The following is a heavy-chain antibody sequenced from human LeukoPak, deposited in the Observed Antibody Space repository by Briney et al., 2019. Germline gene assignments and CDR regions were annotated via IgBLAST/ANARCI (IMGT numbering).Heavy chain of an antibody. CDR3: ARADGGYCSSTTCPTRFDY. J-gene: IGHJ4*02. CDR1: GFNFNGYG. Sequence: GGSLRLSCAASGFNFNGYGMHWVRQAPGRGPEWVAVIWHDGSNENYGDSVKGRFTVSRDNSKNTLYLQMNSLRGEDTAVYYCARADGGYCSSTTCPTRFDYWGQGTLVTVSS. D-gene: IGHD2-2*01. V-gene: IGHV3-33*01. CDR2: IWHDGSNE.